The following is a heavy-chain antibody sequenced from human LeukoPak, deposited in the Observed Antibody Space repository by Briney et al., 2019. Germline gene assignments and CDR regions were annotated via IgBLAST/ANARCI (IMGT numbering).Heavy chain of an antibody. J-gene: IGHJ4*02. D-gene: IGHD3-10*01. Sequence: AGGSLRLSCAASGFNVSNNYMNWVRQAPGKGLEWVSVIFSSGPTYYADSVKGRFTISRDTSKNALYLQMNSLGAEDTAVYYCAISGLGFGEFRGLDYWGQGTLVTVSS. CDR1: GFNVSNNY. CDR2: IFSSGPT. CDR3: AISGLGFGEFRGLDY. V-gene: IGHV3-53*01.